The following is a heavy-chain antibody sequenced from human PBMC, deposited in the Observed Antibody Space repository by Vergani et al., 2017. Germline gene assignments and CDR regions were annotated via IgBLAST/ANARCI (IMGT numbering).Heavy chain of an antibody. Sequence: EVQLVESGGALIQPGGSLRLSCAASGCNFNNYVITWIRQAPGRGLAWVSSISGPGLSTYYADSVKGRFSISRDDSKNTLYLQMNSLKTEDTAVYYCTETYYYDSSGYRLPYSMDVWGQGTTVTVSS. J-gene: IGHJ6*02. CDR3: TETYYYDSSGYRLPYSMDV. D-gene: IGHD3-22*01. CDR2: ISGPGLST. V-gene: IGHV3-23*04. CDR1: GCNFNNYV.